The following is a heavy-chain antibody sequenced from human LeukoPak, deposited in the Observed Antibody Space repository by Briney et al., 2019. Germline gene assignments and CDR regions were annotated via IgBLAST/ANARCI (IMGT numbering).Heavy chain of an antibody. Sequence: PGGSLRLSCAVSGFTFSSYAMNWVRQAPGKGLEWVSGISGSGGNTYYADSVKGRFTISRDNSKNTLYLQLNSLRVEDTAVYYCAKNRGAGSHYYYHMNVWGKGTTVTVSS. D-gene: IGHD1-26*01. CDR1: GFTFSSYA. CDR2: ISGSGGNT. CDR3: AKNRGAGSHYYYHMNV. V-gene: IGHV3-23*01. J-gene: IGHJ6*03.